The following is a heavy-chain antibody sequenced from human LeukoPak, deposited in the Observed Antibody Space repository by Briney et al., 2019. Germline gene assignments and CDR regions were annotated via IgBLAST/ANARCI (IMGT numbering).Heavy chain of an antibody. V-gene: IGHV1-69*05. CDR1: VGTFSSYA. CDR3: ARDQLELRGNWFDP. Sequence: SVKVSCKASVGTFSSYAISWVRQAPGQGLDGMGGIIPIFGTANYAQKFQGRVTITTDETTSTAYMELSSLRSEDTAVYYCARDQLELRGNWFDPWGQGTLVTVSS. CDR2: IIPIFGTA. D-gene: IGHD1-7*01. J-gene: IGHJ5*02.